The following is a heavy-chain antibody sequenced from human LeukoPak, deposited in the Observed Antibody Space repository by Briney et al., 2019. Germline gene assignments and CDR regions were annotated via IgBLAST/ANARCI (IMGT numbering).Heavy chain of an antibody. Sequence: GASVKVSCKASGYTFTSYGISWVRQAPGQGLEWMGWISAYDGNTNYAQKLQGRVTMTTDTSTSTAYMELRSLRSDDTAVYYCAREVRDGYNSYYYYYMDVWGKGTTVTVSS. CDR3: AREVRDGYNSYYYYYMDV. V-gene: IGHV1-18*01. D-gene: IGHD5-24*01. CDR1: GYTFTSYG. CDR2: ISAYDGNT. J-gene: IGHJ6*03.